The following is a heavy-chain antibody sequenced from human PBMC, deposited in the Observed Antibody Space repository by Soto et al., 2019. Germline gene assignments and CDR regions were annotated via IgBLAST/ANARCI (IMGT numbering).Heavy chain of an antibody. CDR2: IKSKTDGGTT. CDR3: TKDDDVVVFDY. V-gene: IGHV3-15*01. D-gene: IGHD2-15*01. CDR1: GFTFSNAW. J-gene: IGHJ4*02. Sequence: GGSLRLSCAASGFTFSNAWMSWVRQAPGKGLEWVGRIKSKTDGGTTDYAAPVKGRFTISRDDSKNTLYLQMNRLKTEDTDVYYCTKDDDVVVFDYWGQGTLVTVSS.